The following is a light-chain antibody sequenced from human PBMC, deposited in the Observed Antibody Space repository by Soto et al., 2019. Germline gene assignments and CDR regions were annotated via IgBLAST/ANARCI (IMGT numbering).Light chain of an antibody. CDR2: DVT. V-gene: IGLV2-11*01. Sequence: QSALTQPTSVSGSPGQSITISCTGNGHDIGAYNYVSWFQHYPGKGPKLLIYDVTRRPSGVPDRFSGSKSGNTASLTISGLQVEDEADYYCCSHAGSYTFRVFGTGTKLTVL. CDR1: GHDIGAYNY. J-gene: IGLJ1*01. CDR3: CSHAGSYTFRV.